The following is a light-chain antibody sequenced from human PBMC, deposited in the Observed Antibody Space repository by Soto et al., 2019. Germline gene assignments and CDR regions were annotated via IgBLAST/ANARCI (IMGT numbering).Light chain of an antibody. Sequence: QSVLTQPASVSGSRGQSITISCTGTSSNVGGYNYVSWYQQHPGKATKLMIYDVSNQPSGVSNRFSGSKSGNTGSLTISGLQAEDEADYYCSSYTRSSTLGVFGTGTKVTV. CDR2: DVS. V-gene: IGLV2-14*01. CDR3: SSYTRSSTLGV. J-gene: IGLJ1*01. CDR1: SSNVGGYNY.